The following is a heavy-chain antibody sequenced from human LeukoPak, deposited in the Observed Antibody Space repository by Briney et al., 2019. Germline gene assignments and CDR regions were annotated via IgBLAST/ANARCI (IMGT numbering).Heavy chain of an antibody. J-gene: IGHJ4*02. D-gene: IGHD6-19*01. Sequence: PSETPSLTCTVSGGSISSYYWSWIRQPPGKGLEWIGYIYYSGSTNYNPSLKSRVTISVDTSKNQFSLKLSSVTAADTAVYYCARDLGSGWLHYWGQGTLVTVSS. CDR3: ARDLGSGWLHY. CDR1: GGSISSYY. V-gene: IGHV4-59*01. CDR2: IYYSGST.